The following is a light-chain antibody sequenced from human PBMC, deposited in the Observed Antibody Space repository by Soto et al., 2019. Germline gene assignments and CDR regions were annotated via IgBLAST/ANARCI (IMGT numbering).Light chain of an antibody. CDR2: GAS. CDR1: QSVTSGY. J-gene: IGKJ1*01. Sequence: EIVLTQSPGTLSLSPGERATLSCRASQSVTSGYLAWYQQKPGQAPRLLIYGASSRASGIPDRFSGSGSRTDFTLTISRLEPEDFGVFYCQQYVRSPWTFGQGTRVEIK. CDR3: QQYVRSPWT. V-gene: IGKV3-20*01.